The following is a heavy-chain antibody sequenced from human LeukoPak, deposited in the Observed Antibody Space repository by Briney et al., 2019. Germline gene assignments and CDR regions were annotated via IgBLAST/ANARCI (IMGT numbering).Heavy chain of an antibody. CDR2: IYHSGST. V-gene: IGHV4-4*02. CDR3: ARDFRSYDSSGYHY. CDR1: GVSISSSNW. J-gene: IGHJ4*02. Sequence: SGTLSLTCAVSGVSISSSNWWSWVRQPPGKGLEWIGEIYHSGSTNYNPSLKSRVTISVDKSKNQFSLKLSSVTAADTAVYYCARDFRSYDSSGYHYWGQGTLVTVSS. D-gene: IGHD3-22*01.